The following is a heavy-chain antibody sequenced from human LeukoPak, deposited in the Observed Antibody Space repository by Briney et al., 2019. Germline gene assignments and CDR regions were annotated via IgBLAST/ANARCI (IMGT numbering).Heavy chain of an antibody. CDR2: IIPIFGTA. V-gene: IGHV1-69*13. CDR3: ARTSRYCSGGSCYSH. CDR1: RGTFSSYA. J-gene: IGHJ4*02. D-gene: IGHD2-15*01. Sequence: ASVKVSCKASRGTFSSYAISWVRQAPGQGLEWMGGIIPIFGTANYAQKFQGRVTITADESTSTAYMELSSLRSEDTAVYYCARTSRYCSGGSCYSHWGQGTLVTVSS.